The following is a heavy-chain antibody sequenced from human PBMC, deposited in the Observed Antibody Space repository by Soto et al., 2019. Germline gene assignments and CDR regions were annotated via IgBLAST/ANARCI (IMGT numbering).Heavy chain of an antibody. J-gene: IGHJ4*02. CDR1: GFTFSSYG. Sequence: QVQLVESGGGVVQPGRSLGLSCAASGFTFSSYGMHWVRQPPGKGLEWVAIVSYDGSNKYYVDSVKGRFSVSRDNSKNTVYLQMNSLRPEDTAVYFCAKDTYSANDDVGPFDYWGQGTLVTVSS. V-gene: IGHV3-30*18. CDR2: VSYDGSNK. CDR3: AKDTYSANDDVGPFDY. D-gene: IGHD5-12*01.